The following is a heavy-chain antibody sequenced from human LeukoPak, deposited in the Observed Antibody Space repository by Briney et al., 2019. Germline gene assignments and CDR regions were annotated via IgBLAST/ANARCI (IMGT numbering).Heavy chain of an antibody. D-gene: IGHD2-2*01. J-gene: IGHJ6*03. Sequence: SETLSFTCAVYGGSVSGYYWSWISQPPGKGLEWIGEINHSGSTNYNTSLKSRVTISVDTSKNQFSLKLSSVTAADTAVYYCARGNIVVVPAAAFYYYYMDVWGKGTTVTVSS. CDR1: GGSVSGYY. CDR2: INHSGST. CDR3: ARGNIVVVPAAAFYYYYMDV. V-gene: IGHV4-34*01.